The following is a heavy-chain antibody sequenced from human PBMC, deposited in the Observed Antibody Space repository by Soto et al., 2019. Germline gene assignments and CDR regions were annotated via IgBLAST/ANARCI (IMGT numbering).Heavy chain of an antibody. Sequence: ASVKVSCKASGYTFTGYYMHWVRQAPGQGLEWMGWINPNSGGTNYAQKFQGWVTMTRDTSISTAYMELSRLRSDDSAVYYCGRGPSPRAPAGGTPYYYAMDVWGKGTTVTVSS. J-gene: IGHJ6*04. CDR1: GYTFTGYY. D-gene: IGHD6-13*01. CDR2: INPNSGGT. CDR3: GRGPSPRAPAGGTPYYYAMDV. V-gene: IGHV1-2*04.